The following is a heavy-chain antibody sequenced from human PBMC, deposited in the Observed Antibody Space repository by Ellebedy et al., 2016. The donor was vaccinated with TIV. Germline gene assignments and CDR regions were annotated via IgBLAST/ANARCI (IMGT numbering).Heavy chain of an antibody. Sequence: AASVKVSCKTSGYSFTGYYIHWVRQAPGQGPEWVGWINPDNGVTVYEKKLQGRVTITGDTSISTVYMELSGLRSDDTAIYYCVRDLTNPVTGDYWGQGTLVFVSS. CDR2: INPDNGVT. V-gene: IGHV1-2*02. D-gene: IGHD4-11*01. J-gene: IGHJ4*02. CDR3: VRDLTNPVTGDY. CDR1: GYSFTGYY.